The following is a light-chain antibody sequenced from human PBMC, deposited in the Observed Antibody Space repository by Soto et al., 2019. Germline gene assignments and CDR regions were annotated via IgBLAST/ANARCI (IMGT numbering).Light chain of an antibody. Sequence: QSVLAQPPSASGSRGQSVTISCTGTSSDVGGYNYVSWYQQHPGKPPKLMIYEVSKRPSGVPDRSSGSKSGNTASLTVSGLQADDEADYYCTSYAGSNNLVFGTGTKVTVL. CDR2: EVS. CDR3: TSYAGSNNLV. J-gene: IGLJ1*01. CDR1: SSDVGGYNY. V-gene: IGLV2-8*01.